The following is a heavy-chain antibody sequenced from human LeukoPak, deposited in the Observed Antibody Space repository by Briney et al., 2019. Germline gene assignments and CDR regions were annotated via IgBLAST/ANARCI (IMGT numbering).Heavy chain of an antibody. CDR1: GGSISSYY. Sequence: PSETLSLTCTVSGGSISSYYWSWIRRPPGKGLEWIGYIYYSGSTNYNPSLKSRVTISVDTSKNQFSLKLSSVTAADTAVYYCATDSYGSYYYYGMDVWGQGTTVTVSS. J-gene: IGHJ6*02. CDR3: ATDSYGSYYYYGMDV. V-gene: IGHV4-59*01. CDR2: IYYSGST. D-gene: IGHD5-18*01.